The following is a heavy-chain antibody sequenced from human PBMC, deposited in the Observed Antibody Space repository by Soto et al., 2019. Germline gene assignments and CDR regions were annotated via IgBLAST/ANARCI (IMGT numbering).Heavy chain of an antibody. CDR3: ARDRDGYNSLDY. D-gene: IGHD5-12*01. V-gene: IGHV4-59*01. CDR2: IYDSGST. Sequence: LSLTCTVSGGSISSYYWSWIRQPPGKGLEWIGYIYDSGSTNYNPSLKSRVTISVDTSKNQFSLKLSSVTAADTAVYYCARDRDGYNSLDYWGQGTLVTVSS. CDR1: GGSISSYY. J-gene: IGHJ4*02.